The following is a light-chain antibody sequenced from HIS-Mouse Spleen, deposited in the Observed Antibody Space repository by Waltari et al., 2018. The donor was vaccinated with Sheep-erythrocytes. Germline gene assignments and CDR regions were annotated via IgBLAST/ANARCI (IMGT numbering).Light chain of an antibody. Sequence: QSALTQPRPVSRSPGQSVTISCPGPSIDVGGYNYVSWYQHHPGTAPTLMIYDVRKRPSGVPDRFSGSKSGNTASLTISGLQAEDEADYYCCSYAGSSTPWVFGGGTKLTVL. CDR1: SIDVGGYNY. CDR3: CSYAGSSTPWV. V-gene: IGLV2-11*01. J-gene: IGLJ3*02. CDR2: DVR.